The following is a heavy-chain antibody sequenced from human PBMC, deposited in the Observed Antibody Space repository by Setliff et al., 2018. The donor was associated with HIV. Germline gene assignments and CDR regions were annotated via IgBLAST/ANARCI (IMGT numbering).Heavy chain of an antibody. D-gene: IGHD2-21*01. CDR2: IGSSNHGI. Sequence: SLRLSCAASGFNFKTYGMTWVRQAPGKGLDWVAHIGSSNHGIHYTASVQGRFTISRDNTKNSLYLQMDSLRAEDTAIYYCAKRRVCNTSCYIVDYMDVWGKGTTVTVS. CDR1: GFNFKTYG. CDR3: AKRRVCNTSCYIVDYMDV. V-gene: IGHV3-48*04. J-gene: IGHJ6*03.